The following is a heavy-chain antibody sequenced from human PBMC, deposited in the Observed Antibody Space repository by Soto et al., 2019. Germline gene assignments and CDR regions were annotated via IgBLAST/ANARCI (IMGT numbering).Heavy chain of an antibody. CDR2: IYYSGST. V-gene: IGHV4-61*01. D-gene: IGHD1-26*01. Sequence: SETLSLTCTVSGGSVSSGSYYWSWIRQPPGKGLEWIGYIYYSGSTNYNPSLKSRVTISVDTSKNQFSLKLSSVTAADTAVYYCARYRERQTIWFHPWGQGTLVTVSS. CDR1: GGSVSSGSYY. J-gene: IGHJ5*02. CDR3: ARYRERQTIWFHP.